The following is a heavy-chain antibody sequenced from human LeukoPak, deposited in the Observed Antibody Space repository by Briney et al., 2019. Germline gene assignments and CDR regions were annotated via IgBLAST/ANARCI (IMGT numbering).Heavy chain of an antibody. CDR3: AKDYFQYDSSGYYYY. J-gene: IGHJ4*02. CDR2: ISGSGGST. D-gene: IGHD3-22*01. V-gene: IGHV3-23*01. Sequence: GGSLRLSCAASGFTFSSYAMSWVRQAPGKGLEWVSAISGSGGSTYYADSVKGRFTISRDNSKNTLYLQMNSLRAEDTAVYYCAKDYFQYDSSGYYYYWGQGTLVTVSS. CDR1: GFTFSSYA.